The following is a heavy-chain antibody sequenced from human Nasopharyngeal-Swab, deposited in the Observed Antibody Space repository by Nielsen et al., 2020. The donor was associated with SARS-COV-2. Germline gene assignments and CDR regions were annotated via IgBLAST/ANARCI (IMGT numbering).Heavy chain of an antibody. Sequence: SVKVSCKASGYTFTSYYMHWVRQAPGQGLEWMGGIIPIFGTANYAQKFQGRVTITADESTSTAYMELSSLRSEDTAVYYCARVTIRSSSKWNWFDPWGQGTLVTVSS. J-gene: IGHJ5*02. V-gene: IGHV1-69*13. CDR1: GYTFTSYY. CDR2: IIPIFGTA. CDR3: ARVTIRSSSKWNWFDP. D-gene: IGHD6-6*01.